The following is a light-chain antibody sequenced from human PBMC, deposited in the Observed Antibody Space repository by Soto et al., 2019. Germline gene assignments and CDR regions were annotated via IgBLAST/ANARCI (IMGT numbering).Light chain of an antibody. V-gene: IGKV3-11*01. CDR3: QQYNDWPLT. J-gene: IGKJ1*01. Sequence: EIVLTQSPATLSLSPGERATLSCRASQTVSSSLAWYQQKPGQAPRLLIYEASNRATGIPARFSGSGSGADFTLTISSLQSEDFALYYCQQYNDWPLTFGQGTKVDIK. CDR1: QTVSSS. CDR2: EAS.